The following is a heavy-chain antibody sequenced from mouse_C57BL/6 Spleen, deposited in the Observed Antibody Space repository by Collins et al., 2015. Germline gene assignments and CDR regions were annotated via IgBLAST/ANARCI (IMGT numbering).Heavy chain of an antibody. D-gene: IGHD1-1*01. V-gene: IGHV14-4*01. CDR3: TTFTTVALDY. CDR1: GFNIKDDY. J-gene: IGHJ2*01. CDR2: IDPENGDT. Sequence: EVQLQQSGAELVRPGASVKLSCTASGFNIKDDYMHWVKQRPEQGLEWIGWIDPENGDTEYASKFQGKATITADTSSNTAYLQLSSLTSEDTAVYYCTTFTTVALDYWGQGTTLTVSS.